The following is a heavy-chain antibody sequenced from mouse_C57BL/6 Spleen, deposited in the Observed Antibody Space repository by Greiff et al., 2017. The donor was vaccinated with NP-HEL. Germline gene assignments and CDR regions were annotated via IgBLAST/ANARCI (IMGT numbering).Heavy chain of an antibody. CDR2: FYPGSGSI. CDR3: ERHEGNYYGSSYDYYAMDY. D-gene: IGHD1-1*01. Sequence: VQLQQSGAELVKPGASVKLSCKASGYTFTEYTIHWVKQRSGQGLEWIGWFYPGSGSIKYNEKFKDKATLTADKSSSTVYMELSRLTSEDSAVYFWERHEGNYYGSSYDYYAMDYWGQGTSVTVSS. J-gene: IGHJ4*01. V-gene: IGHV1-62-2*01. CDR1: GYTFTEYT.